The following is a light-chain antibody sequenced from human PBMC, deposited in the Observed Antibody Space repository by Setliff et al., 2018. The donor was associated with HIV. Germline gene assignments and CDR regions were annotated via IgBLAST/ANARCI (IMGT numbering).Light chain of an antibody. CDR2: DVS. CDR3: CSYAGSYKV. CDR1: SSDFGGYNY. J-gene: IGLJ1*01. V-gene: IGLV2-11*01. Sequence: QSVLTQPRSVSGSPGQSVTISCTGTSSDFGGYNYVSWYQQHPGKAPKLMIYDVSKRPSGVPDRFSGSKSGNTASLTISGLQAEDEAGYYCCSYAGSYKVFGTGTKV.